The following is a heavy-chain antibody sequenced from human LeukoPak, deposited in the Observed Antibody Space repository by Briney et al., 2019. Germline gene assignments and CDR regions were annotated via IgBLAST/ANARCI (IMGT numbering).Heavy chain of an antibody. CDR1: GFTFSSYW. D-gene: IGHD5-12*01. CDR3: ARDLRDSGYDFGYYYYYMAV. J-gene: IGHJ6*03. V-gene: IGHV3-7*01. Sequence: GGSLRLSCAASGFTFSSYWMSGVRQAPGKGLKWVANIKQDGSEKYYVASVKGRFTISRDNAKNSLYLQMNSLRAEDTAVYYCARDLRDSGYDFGYYYYYMAVWGKGPTVTVSS. CDR2: IKQDGSEK.